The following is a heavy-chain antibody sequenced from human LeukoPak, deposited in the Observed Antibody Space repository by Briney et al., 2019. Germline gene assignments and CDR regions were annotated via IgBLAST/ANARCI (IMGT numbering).Heavy chain of an antibody. J-gene: IGHJ4*02. V-gene: IGHV4-59*01. Sequence: SETLSLTCTVSGASISPDSWTWIRQPPGKGLEWIGSLHYSGVVFHNPSLRSRVTMSLDTPNKLFSLRLTSVTAADAAVYFCTRGLRWTDFWGLGTLVIVSS. CDR3: TRGLRWTDF. D-gene: IGHD4-23*01. CDR2: LHYSGVV. CDR1: GASISPDS.